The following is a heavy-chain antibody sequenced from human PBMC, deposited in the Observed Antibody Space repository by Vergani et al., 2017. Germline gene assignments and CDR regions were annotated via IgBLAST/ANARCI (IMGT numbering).Heavy chain of an antibody. D-gene: IGHD6-19*01. CDR1: GYTFTGYY. Sequence: QVQLVQSGAEVKKPGASVKVSCKASGYTFTGYYMHWVRQAPGQGLEWMGWINPNSGGTNYAQKFQGRVTMTRDTSISTAYMELSRLRSDDTAVYYCARHSTVEWLVKLGWIDPWGQGILVTVSS. CDR2: INPNSGGT. V-gene: IGHV1-2*02. CDR3: ARHSTVEWLVKLGWIDP. J-gene: IGHJ5*02.